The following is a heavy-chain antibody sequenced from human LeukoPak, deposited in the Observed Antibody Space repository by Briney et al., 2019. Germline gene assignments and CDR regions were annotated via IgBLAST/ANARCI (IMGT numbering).Heavy chain of an antibody. V-gene: IGHV3-53*01. Sequence: GGSLRLSCAASGFTVSSNYMSWVRQAPGKGLEWVSVIYSGGSTYYADSVKGRFTISRDNSKNTLYLQMNSLRAEDTAVYYCAKDYDAYGSGRDYGMDVWGQGTTVTVSS. D-gene: IGHD3-10*01. CDR1: GFTVSSNY. J-gene: IGHJ6*02. CDR2: IYSGGST. CDR3: AKDYDAYGSGRDYGMDV.